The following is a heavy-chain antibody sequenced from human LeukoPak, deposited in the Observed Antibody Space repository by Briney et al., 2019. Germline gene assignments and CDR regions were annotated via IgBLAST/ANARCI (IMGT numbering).Heavy chain of an antibody. J-gene: IGHJ5*01. CDR3: AKLGQIRHFDFVNWFDS. V-gene: IGHV3-30*18. CDR2: ISSDATNK. Sequence: GGSRRLSCVAPGFTFSRFAMHWVRQAPGKGPEWVSLISSDATNKYYADSVKGRFTISRDNSRNTLYLQMNSLRAEDTAVYYCAKLGQIRHFDFVNWFDSWGQGTLVIVSS. D-gene: IGHD3-9*01. CDR1: GFTFSRFA.